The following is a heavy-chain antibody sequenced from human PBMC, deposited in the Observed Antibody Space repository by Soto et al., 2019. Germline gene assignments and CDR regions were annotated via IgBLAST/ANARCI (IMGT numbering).Heavy chain of an antibody. CDR3: ARVSRIAVGWTNWFDP. V-gene: IGHV1-18*01. Sequence: GASVKVSCKASGYTFTSYGISWVRQAPGQGLEWMGWISAYNGNTNYAQKLQGRVTMTTDTSTSTAYMELRSLRSDDTAVYYCARVSRIAVGWTNWFDPWGQGTLVTVSS. D-gene: IGHD6-19*01. J-gene: IGHJ5*02. CDR2: ISAYNGNT. CDR1: GYTFTSYG.